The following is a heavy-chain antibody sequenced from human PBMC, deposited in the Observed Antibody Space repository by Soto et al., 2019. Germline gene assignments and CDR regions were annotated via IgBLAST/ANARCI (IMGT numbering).Heavy chain of an antibody. D-gene: IGHD2-15*01. J-gene: IGHJ3*02. CDR1: GFNFRSYT. CDR3: ARDRCRGGSCYKTYAFDM. CDR2: ISSSNRYI. Sequence: EVQLVESGGGLVKPGGSLRLSCAAYGFNFRSYTMNCVRQAPGTGLEWVASISSSNRYIYYADSMKGRFSISRDDAKNSLYQQMNSLRDDDTAIYDRARDRCRGGSCYKTYAFDMWGQGTLVTVSS. V-gene: IGHV3-21*01.